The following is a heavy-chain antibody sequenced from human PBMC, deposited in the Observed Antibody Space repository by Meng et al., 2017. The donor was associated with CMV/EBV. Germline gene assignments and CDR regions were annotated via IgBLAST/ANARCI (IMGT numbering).Heavy chain of an antibody. D-gene: IGHD6-6*01. CDR3: ARGATARPIDY. J-gene: IGHJ4*02. CDR2: ISSSSSYI. CDR1: GFTFSSYT. V-gene: IGHV3-21*01. Sequence: GGSLRLSCAASGFTFSSYTMTWVRQAPGKGLEWVSFISSSSSYIYYADSVKGRFTISRDNTKNSLYLQMTSLRAEDTAVYYCARGATARPIDYWGQGTLVTVSS.